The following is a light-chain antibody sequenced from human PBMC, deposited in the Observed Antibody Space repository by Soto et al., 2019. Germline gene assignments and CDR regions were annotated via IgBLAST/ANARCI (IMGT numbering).Light chain of an antibody. CDR2: GAY. CDR1: QTIRNNY. Sequence: IVLTQSPGTLSLSPGERATLSCRASQTIRNNYLAWYQQKPGQPPRLLIYGAYTRATGIPDRFSGSGSGTDFTLSISGLEPEDVVVFYCQHYGFAPPLSFGPGTKVEI. J-gene: IGKJ3*01. CDR3: QHYGFAPPLS. V-gene: IGKV3-20*01.